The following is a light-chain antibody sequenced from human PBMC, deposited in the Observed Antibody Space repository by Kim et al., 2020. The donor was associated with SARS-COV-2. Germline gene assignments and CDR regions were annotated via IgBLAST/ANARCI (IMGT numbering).Light chain of an antibody. V-gene: IGLV2-8*01. Sequence: GHALPITCTGTSSDVVCYNHVSWYQQHPGKAPKLMIYEVSKRPSGVPDRFSGSKSGNTASLTVSGLQAEDEADYYCSSYAGSNNLVFGGGTQLTVL. J-gene: IGLJ2*01. CDR2: EVS. CDR3: SSYAGSNNLV. CDR1: SSDVVCYNH.